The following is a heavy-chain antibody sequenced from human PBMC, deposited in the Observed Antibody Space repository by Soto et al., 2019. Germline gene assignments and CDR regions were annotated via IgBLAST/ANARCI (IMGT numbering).Heavy chain of an antibody. J-gene: IGHJ4*02. CDR3: ASGIVGATRAPLYYFDY. Sequence: SVQVSCNASGGTFSSYAISCVRHAPGQGLEWMGGIIPIFGTANYAQKFQGRVTITADKSTSTAYMELRRLRSEETAVYYCASGIVGATRAPLYYFDYWGQGTLVAVSS. V-gene: IGHV1-69*06. CDR1: GGTFSSYA. D-gene: IGHD1-26*01. CDR2: IIPIFGTA.